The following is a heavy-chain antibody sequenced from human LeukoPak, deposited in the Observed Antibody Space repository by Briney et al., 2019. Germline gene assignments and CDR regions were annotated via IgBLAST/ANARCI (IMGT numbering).Heavy chain of an antibody. V-gene: IGHV3-48*01. CDR3: ARVSLYYYYGMDV. Sequence: PGGSLRLSCAASGFTFSAYSMNWVRQAPGKGLEWVSYISSINIYYADSLKGRFTISRENAKNSLYLQMNSLRAGDTAVYYCARVSLYYYYGMDVWGQGTTVTVSS. CDR2: ISSINI. CDR1: GFTFSAYS. J-gene: IGHJ6*02.